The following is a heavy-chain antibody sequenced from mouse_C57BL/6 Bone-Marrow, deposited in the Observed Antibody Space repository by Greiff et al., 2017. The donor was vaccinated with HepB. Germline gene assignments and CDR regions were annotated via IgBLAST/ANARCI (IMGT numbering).Heavy chain of an antibody. CDR2: ISSGSSTI. Sequence: DVKLVESGGGLVKPGGSLKLSCAASGFTFSDYGMHWVRQAPEKGLEWVAYISSGSSTIYYADTVKGRFTISRDNAKNTQFLQMTSVRSEDTAMYYCARGRQNGGYLYYFDYWGQGTTLTVSS. V-gene: IGHV5-17*01. CDR1: GFTFSDYG. D-gene: IGHD2-3*01. CDR3: ARGRQNGGYLYYFDY. J-gene: IGHJ2*01.